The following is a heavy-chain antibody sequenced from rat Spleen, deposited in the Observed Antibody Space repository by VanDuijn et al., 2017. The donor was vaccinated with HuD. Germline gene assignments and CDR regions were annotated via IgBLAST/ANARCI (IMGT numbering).Heavy chain of an antibody. CDR2: ISYDGSST. V-gene: IGHV5-7*01. CDR1: GFTFSDYN. D-gene: IGHD1-11*01. CDR3: ARRGQPEDWYFDF. Sequence: EVQLVESGGGLVQPGRSLKLSCAASGFTFSDYNMAWVRQAPKKGLEWVATISYDGSSTYYRDSVKGRFTISRDNAKSTLYLQMDSLRSEDTATYYCARRGQPEDWYFDFWGPGTMVTVSS. J-gene: IGHJ1*01.